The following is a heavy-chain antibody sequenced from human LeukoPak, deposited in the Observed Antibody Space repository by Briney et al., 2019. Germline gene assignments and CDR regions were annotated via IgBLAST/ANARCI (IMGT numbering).Heavy chain of an antibody. V-gene: IGHV3-21*01. J-gene: IGHJ3*02. CDR1: GFTFSSYS. CDR2: ISSSSSYI. CDR3: ARTHFSDDAFDI. Sequence: GGSLRLSCAASGFTFSSYSMNWVRQAPGKGLEWVSSISSSSSYIYYADSVKGRFTISRDNANNSLYLQMNSLRAEDTAVYYCARTHFSDDAFDIWGQGTMVTVSS. D-gene: IGHD6-25*01.